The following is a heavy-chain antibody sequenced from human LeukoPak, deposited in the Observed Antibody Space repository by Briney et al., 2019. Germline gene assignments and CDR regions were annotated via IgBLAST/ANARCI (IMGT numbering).Heavy chain of an antibody. Sequence: PGGSLRLSCAASGFTFSLYGMHWVRQAPGKGLEWVALISNDGDSEYYIDSVKGRFTISRDNAKDTLYLQMNSLRGEDTAVYYCAKDGRGRTFFGDIEYWGQGTLGAVSS. CDR1: GFTFSLYG. CDR2: ISNDGDSE. J-gene: IGHJ4*02. D-gene: IGHD3-10*01. V-gene: IGHV3-30*18. CDR3: AKDGRGRTFFGDIEY.